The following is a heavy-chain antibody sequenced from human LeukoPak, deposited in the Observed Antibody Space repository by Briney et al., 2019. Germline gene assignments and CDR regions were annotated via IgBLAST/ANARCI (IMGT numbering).Heavy chain of an antibody. CDR2: IYYSGST. V-gene: IGHV4-61*01. CDR3: ARLYSGTYSGFDI. J-gene: IGHJ3*02. Sequence: SETLSLTCTVSGGSVSSGSYYWSWIRQPPGKGLEWIGYIYYSGSTNYNPSLKSRVTISVDTSKNQFSLKLSSVTAADTAVYYCARLYSGTYSGFDIWGQGTMVTVSS. CDR1: GGSVSSGSYY. D-gene: IGHD1-26*01.